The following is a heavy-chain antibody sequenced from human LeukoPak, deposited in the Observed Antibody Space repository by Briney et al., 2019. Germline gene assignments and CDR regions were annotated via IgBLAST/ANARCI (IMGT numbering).Heavy chain of an antibody. CDR2: IYTSGGT. D-gene: IGHD6-6*01. V-gene: IGHV4-4*09. CDR3: ARLTRLSTSPDRYYLDY. CDR1: GDSISSYY. J-gene: IGHJ4*02. Sequence: SETLPLTCTVSGDSISSYYWSWIRQPPGKGLEWIGYIYTSGGTNYIPSLKGRVTISIDTSKNQFSLKLSSVTAADSAVYYCARLTRLSTSPDRYYLDYWGQGTLVTVSS.